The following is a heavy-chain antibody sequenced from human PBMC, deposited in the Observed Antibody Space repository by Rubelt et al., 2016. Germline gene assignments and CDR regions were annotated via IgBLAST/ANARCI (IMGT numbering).Heavy chain of an antibody. J-gene: IGHJ6*02. Sequence: YDGSNKYYADSVKGRFTISRDNSKNTLYLQMNSLRAEDTAVYYCARCYSNLKDYYYYGMDVWGQGTTVTVSS. D-gene: IGHD4-11*01. CDR2: YDGSNK. CDR3: ARCYSNLKDYYYYGMDV. V-gene: IGHV3-30*01.